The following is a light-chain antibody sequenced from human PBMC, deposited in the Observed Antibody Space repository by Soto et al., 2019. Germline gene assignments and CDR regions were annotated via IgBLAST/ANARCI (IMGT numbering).Light chain of an antibody. CDR1: QSISSY. CDR2: AAS. V-gene: IGKV1-39*01. CDR3: QQSYSTLST. J-gene: IGKJ1*01. Sequence: DIQITQSPSSLSASVGDRVTITCRASQSISSYLNWYQQKPGKAPKLLIYAASSLQSGVPSRFSGSGSGTDFTLTISSLQPEDFATYYCQQSYSTLSTFGQGTKVDI.